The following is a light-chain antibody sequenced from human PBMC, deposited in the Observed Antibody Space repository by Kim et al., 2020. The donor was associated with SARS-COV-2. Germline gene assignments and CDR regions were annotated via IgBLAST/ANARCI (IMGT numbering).Light chain of an antibody. J-gene: IGLJ3*02. CDR1: NIGSKS. CDR2: YDS. V-gene: IGLV3-21*04. CDR3: QVCDTSSDHPGV. Sequence: SYELTQPPSVSVAPGKTARITCGGNNIGSKSVHWYQQKPGQAPVLVIYYDSDRPSGIPERFSGSNSGNTATLTISRVEAGDEADYYCQVCDTSSDHPGVFGGGTQLTVL.